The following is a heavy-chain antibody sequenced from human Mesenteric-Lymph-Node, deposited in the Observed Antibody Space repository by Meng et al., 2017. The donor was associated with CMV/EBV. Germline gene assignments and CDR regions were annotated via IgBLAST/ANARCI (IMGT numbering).Heavy chain of an antibody. Sequence: SETLSLTCNVSGGAIGRHHYSWLRQSSGKGLEWIGHISHSGTTNYHPSLKSRVTISVDTSKNQFSLKLRSVTAADTAVYFCARGGSSGREWGQGTLVTVSS. CDR2: ISHSGTT. CDR3: ARGGSSGRE. V-gene: IGHV4-59*11. J-gene: IGHJ4*02. D-gene: IGHD6-19*01. CDR1: GGAIGRHH.